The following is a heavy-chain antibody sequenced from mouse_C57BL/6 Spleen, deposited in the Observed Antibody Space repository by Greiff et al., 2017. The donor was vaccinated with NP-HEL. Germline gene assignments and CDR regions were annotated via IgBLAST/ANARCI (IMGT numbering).Heavy chain of an antibody. V-gene: IGHV1-42*01. CDR3: ARTNEVGDY. CDR2: INPSTGGT. J-gene: IGHJ2*01. Sequence: EVQLQQSGPELVKPGASVKISCKASGYSFTGYYMNWVKQSPEKSLEWIGEINPSTGGTTYNQKFKAKATLTVDKSSSTAYMQLKSLTSEDSAVYYCARTNEVGDYWGQGTTLTVSS. CDR1: GYSFTGYY. D-gene: IGHD1-1*02.